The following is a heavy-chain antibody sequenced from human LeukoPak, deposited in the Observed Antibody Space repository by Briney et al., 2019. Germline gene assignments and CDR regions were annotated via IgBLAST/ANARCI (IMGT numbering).Heavy chain of an antibody. D-gene: IGHD2-2*02. V-gene: IGHV1-8*01. CDR1: GYTFTSYD. Sequence: GASVKVSCKASGYTFTSYDINWVRQATGQGLEWMGWMNPNSGNTGYAQKFQGRVTMTRNTSISTAYMELSSLRSEDTAVYYCARVVGRKYCSSTSCYIGYWGQGTLVTVSS. J-gene: IGHJ4*02. CDR2: MNPNSGNT. CDR3: ARVVGRKYCSSTSCYIGY.